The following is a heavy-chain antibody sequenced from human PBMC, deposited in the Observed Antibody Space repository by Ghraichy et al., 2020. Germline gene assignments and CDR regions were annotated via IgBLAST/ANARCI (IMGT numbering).Heavy chain of an antibody. J-gene: IGHJ4*02. CDR3: ASVSLRYTDY. CDR1: GFTFSSYS. CDR2: ISSSSSYI. V-gene: IGHV3-21*01. Sequence: GESLNISCAASGFTFSSYSMNWVRQAPGKGLEWVSSISSSSSYIYYADSVKGRFTISRDNGKNSLYLQMNSLRAEDTAVYYCASVSLRYTDYWGQGTLVTVSS. D-gene: IGHD3-9*01.